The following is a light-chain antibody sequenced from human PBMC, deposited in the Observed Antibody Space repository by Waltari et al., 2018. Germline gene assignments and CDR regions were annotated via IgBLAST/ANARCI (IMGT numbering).Light chain of an antibody. Sequence: EIVLTQSPGTLSLSPGERGTLSCRASQSVSRSLAWYQQKPGQAPRLLIYCASTRATGIPDRFSGSGSGTDFSLTISRLEPEDFAVYYCQKYDRLPATFGQGTKVEIK. CDR2: CAS. CDR3: QKYDRLPAT. J-gene: IGKJ1*01. V-gene: IGKV3-20*01. CDR1: QSVSRS.